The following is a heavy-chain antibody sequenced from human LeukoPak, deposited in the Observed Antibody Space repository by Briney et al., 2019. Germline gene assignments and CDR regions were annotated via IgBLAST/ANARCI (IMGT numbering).Heavy chain of an antibody. V-gene: IGHV3-7*01. D-gene: IGHD3-22*01. CDR3: ARDRGWRSGGYYLYYFDF. CDR2: IKGDGSEK. J-gene: IGHJ4*02. Sequence: PGGSLRLSCAASGFTLSGYFMSWVRQVPGEGLEWVASIKGDGSEKYYVDSVKGRFTISRDNAKNSLYLQMNSLRAEDTAVYFCARDRGWRSGGYYLYYFDFWGQGTLVTVSS. CDR1: GFTLSGYF.